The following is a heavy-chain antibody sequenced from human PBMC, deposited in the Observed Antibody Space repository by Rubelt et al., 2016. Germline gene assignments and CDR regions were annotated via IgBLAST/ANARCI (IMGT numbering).Heavy chain of an antibody. CDR2: ISWNSAML. CDR3: AREHRYCSGGSCVAFDI. D-gene: IGHD2-15*01. J-gene: IGHJ3*02. Sequence: PGRSLRLSCASSGFPFEDCVMHWVRQVPGKGLEWVSGISWNSAMLQYADSVKGRFTISRDGSKNTLYLQMNSLRGEDTAVYYCAREHRYCSGGSCVAFDIWGHGTGVTVSS. CDR1: GFPFEDCV. V-gene: IGHV3-9*01.